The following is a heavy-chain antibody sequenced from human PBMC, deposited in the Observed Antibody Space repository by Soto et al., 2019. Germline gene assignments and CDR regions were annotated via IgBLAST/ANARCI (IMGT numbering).Heavy chain of an antibody. CDR1: GFTVSSDY. D-gene: IGHD1-26*01. CDR3: ARTLGATTNY. Sequence: GGSLRLSCAASGFTVSSDYMSWVRQAPGKGLEWVSAIYRGGNTYYADSVKGRFTISRDNSKNTLYLQMNSLRAEDTAVYYCARTLGATTNYWGQGTLVTVSS. V-gene: IGHV3-66*01. J-gene: IGHJ4*02. CDR2: IYRGGNT.